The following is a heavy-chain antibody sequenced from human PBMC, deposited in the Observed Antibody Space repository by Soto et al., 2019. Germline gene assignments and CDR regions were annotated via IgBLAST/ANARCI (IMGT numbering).Heavy chain of an antibody. J-gene: IGHJ5*01. Sequence: DVQLLESGGGLVQPGGSLTLSCAASRFTFSDFAMSWVRQAPGKGLERLSSIGGGGSDTYYADSVKGRFTISRDNSKNTLYLQMDSLRDEDTAVYYCAKDAVPYNGKWDWFDSWGQGTLVIVSS. CDR2: IGGGGSDT. V-gene: IGHV3-23*01. CDR3: AKDAVPYNGKWDWFDS. D-gene: IGHD1-20*01. CDR1: RFTFSDFA.